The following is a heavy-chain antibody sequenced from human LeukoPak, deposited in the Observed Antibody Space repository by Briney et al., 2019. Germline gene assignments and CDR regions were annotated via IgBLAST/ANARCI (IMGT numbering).Heavy chain of an antibody. J-gene: IGHJ5*02. Sequence: GESLRLSCSPCGFTFSSYAMNWVRQAPGKGLEGVASISGSGGNTYYPHPVKGQFTISRDNYKDTLDLQMDSLRAHDTAVYYFAKRGYCSGGSCSNWFDPWGQGSLVTVSS. D-gene: IGHD2-15*01. CDR1: GFTFSSYA. CDR3: AKRGYCSGGSCSNWFDP. CDR2: ISGSGGNT. V-gene: IGHV3-23*01.